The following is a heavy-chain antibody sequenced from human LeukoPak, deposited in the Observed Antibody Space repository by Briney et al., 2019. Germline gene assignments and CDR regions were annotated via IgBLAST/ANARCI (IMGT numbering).Heavy chain of an antibody. CDR1: GFTFSSDA. V-gene: IGHV3-23*01. CDR3: ANKPAGFDP. J-gene: IGHJ5*02. Sequence: GGSLRLPCTSSGFTFSSDAMTWVRQAPGKGLEWVSSISGSGDGTYYADSVKGRFTISRDNSKNILYLQMNSLRAEDTAVYYCANKPAGFDPWGQGTLVTVSS. D-gene: IGHD1-14*01. CDR2: ISGSGDGT.